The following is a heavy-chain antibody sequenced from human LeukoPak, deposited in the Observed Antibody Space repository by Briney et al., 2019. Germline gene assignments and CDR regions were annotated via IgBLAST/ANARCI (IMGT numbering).Heavy chain of an antibody. CDR1: GYTFTSYY. CDR2: INPSGDPT. Sequence: ASVKVSCKASGYTFTSYYMHWVRQAPGQGLEWVGIINPSGDPTTYAQKFQGRVTMTSDMSTSTVYMELSSLRAEDMAVYYCARVRLRLGAYMDVWGKGTTVTVSS. D-gene: IGHD4/OR15-4a*01. CDR3: ARVRLRLGAYMDV. J-gene: IGHJ6*03. V-gene: IGHV1-46*01.